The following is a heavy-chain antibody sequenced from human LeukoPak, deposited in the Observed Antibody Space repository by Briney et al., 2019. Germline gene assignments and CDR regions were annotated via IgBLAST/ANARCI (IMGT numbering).Heavy chain of an antibody. CDR1: GFTFSSYG. V-gene: IGHV3-13*01. D-gene: IGHD2-15*01. J-gene: IGHJ3*02. CDR3: ARAGVYCSGGSCSDAFDI. CDR2: IGTAGDT. Sequence: GGSLRLSCAASGFTFSSYGMHWVRQATGKGLEWVSAIGTAGDTYYPGSVKGRFTISRENAKNSLYLQMNSLRAGDTAVYYCARAGVYCSGGSCSDAFDIWGQGTMVTVSS.